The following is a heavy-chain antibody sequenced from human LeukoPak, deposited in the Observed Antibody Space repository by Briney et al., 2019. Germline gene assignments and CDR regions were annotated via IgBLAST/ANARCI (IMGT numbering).Heavy chain of an antibody. Sequence: SSETLSLTCTVSGGSISSSSYYWGWIRQPPGKGLEWIGSIYYSGSTYYNPSLKSRVTISVDTSKNQFSLKLSSVTAADTAVYYCARDGTLWFGELFDPWGQGTLVTVSS. V-gene: IGHV4-39*07. J-gene: IGHJ5*02. CDR3: ARDGTLWFGELFDP. CDR1: GGSISSSSYY. D-gene: IGHD3-10*01. CDR2: IYYSGST.